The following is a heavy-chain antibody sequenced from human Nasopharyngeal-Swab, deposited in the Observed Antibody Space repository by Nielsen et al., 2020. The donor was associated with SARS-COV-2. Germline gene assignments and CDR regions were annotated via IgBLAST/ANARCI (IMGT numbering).Heavy chain of an antibody. Sequence: ASVQVSCKVSGYTLTDLPIHWVRPAPGKGLEWLGPVVPEEGEPIYAQNFQGRVTMTEDTSTYTAYLELSSLRSEDTAVYYCASGGSGVFGVVIYAFDIWGPGTLVTVSS. D-gene: IGHD3-3*01. J-gene: IGHJ3*02. V-gene: IGHV1-24*01. CDR3: ASGGSGVFGVVIYAFDI. CDR1: GYTLTDLP. CDR2: VVPEEGEP.